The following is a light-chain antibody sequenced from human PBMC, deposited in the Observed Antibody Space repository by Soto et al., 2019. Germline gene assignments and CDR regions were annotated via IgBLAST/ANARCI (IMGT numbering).Light chain of an antibody. CDR2: GAS. V-gene: IGKV3-20*01. J-gene: IGKJ5*01. CDR1: QSVSSSY. CDR3: QQYTGPPTT. Sequence: EIVLTQSPGTLSLSPGERATLSCRASQSVSSSYLAWYQQKPGQAPRLVIYGASTRAAGIPDRFSGSGSGTDFTLTITRLEPEDSAVYFCQQYTGPPTTFGQGTRLEIK.